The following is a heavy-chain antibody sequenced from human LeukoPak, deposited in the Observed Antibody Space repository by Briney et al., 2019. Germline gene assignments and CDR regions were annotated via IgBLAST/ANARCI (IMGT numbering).Heavy chain of an antibody. CDR2: IYYSGST. J-gene: IGHJ4*02. V-gene: IGHV4-31*03. D-gene: IGHD5-18*01. CDR3: AITRRGYSYGSY. CDR1: GGSISSGGYY. Sequence: SQTLSLTCTVSGGSISSGGYYWSWIRQHPGKGLEWIGYIYYSGSTYYNPSLKGRVTISVDTSKNQFSLKLSSVTAADTAVYYCAITRRGYSYGSYWGQGTLVTVSS.